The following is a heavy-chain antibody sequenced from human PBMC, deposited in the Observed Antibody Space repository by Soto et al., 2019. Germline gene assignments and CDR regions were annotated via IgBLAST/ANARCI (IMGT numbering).Heavy chain of an antibody. CDR1: GFAFNTYW. Sequence: SXGSLILSCAAAGFAFNTYWMHWVRQAPGKGLVWVSRINGDGSSTNYADSVKGRFTISRDNAKDTLYLQMNSLRGEDTAVYYCVRDRNWQLDDCWGQGTLVTVSS. D-gene: IGHD1-1*01. J-gene: IGHJ4*02. V-gene: IGHV3-74*01. CDR2: INGDGSST. CDR3: VRDRNWQLDDC.